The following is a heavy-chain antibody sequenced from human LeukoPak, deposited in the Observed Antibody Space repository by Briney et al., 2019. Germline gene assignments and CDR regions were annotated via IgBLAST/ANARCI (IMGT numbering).Heavy chain of an antibody. Sequence: SSVKVSCKASGGTFSSYAISWVRQAPGQGLEWMGGIIPIFGKANYAQKFQGRVTITADDSTSTAYMELSSLRSEDTAVYYCAREWRDYYYYMDVWGKGTTVTVSS. V-gene: IGHV1-69*13. D-gene: IGHD5-12*01. CDR1: GGTFSSYA. CDR2: IIPIFGKA. J-gene: IGHJ6*03. CDR3: AREWRDYYYYMDV.